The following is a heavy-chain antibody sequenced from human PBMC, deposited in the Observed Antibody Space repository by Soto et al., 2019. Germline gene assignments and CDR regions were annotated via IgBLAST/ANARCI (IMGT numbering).Heavy chain of an antibody. D-gene: IGHD2-2*01. CDR3: ARVPGR. Sequence: PSETLSLTCTVSGGSISGYYWSWIRQPPGKGLEWIGYMYNTGSTVYNPSFKSRVTISVDTSKNQFSLKLNSVTAADTAVYYCARVPGRWGQGTLVTVSS. V-gene: IGHV4-59*01. CDR1: GGSISGYY. J-gene: IGHJ4*02. CDR2: MYNTGST.